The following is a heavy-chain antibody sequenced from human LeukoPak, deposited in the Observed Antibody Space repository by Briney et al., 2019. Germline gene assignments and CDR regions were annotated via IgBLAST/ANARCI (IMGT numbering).Heavy chain of an antibody. Sequence: PGGSLRLSCAASGFTFSSYWMHWVRQAPGKGLVWVSRINSDGSSTSYADSVKGRFTISRDNAKNTLYLQMNSLRAEDTAVYYCARETAHYYDSSGYIDYWGQGTLATVSS. J-gene: IGHJ4*02. D-gene: IGHD3-22*01. CDR1: GFTFSSYW. V-gene: IGHV3-74*01. CDR2: INSDGSST. CDR3: ARETAHYYDSSGYIDY.